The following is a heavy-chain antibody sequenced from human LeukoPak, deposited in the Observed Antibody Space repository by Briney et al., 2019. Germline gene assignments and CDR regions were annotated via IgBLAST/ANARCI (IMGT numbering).Heavy chain of an antibody. Sequence: GGSLRLSCAASGFTFSSYSMNWVRQAPGKGLEWVSYISSSSSTIYYADSVKGRFTISRDNAKNSLYLQMNSLRAEDTAVYYCARDVSHYYDSSGYYYYWGQGTLVTVSS. J-gene: IGHJ4*02. CDR1: GFTFSSYS. CDR2: ISSSSSTI. D-gene: IGHD3-22*01. V-gene: IGHV3-48*04. CDR3: ARDVSHYYDSSGYYYY.